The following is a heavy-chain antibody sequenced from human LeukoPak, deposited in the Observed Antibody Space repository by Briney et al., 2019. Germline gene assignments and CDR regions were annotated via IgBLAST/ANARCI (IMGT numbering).Heavy chain of an antibody. D-gene: IGHD2-15*01. J-gene: IGHJ5*02. V-gene: IGHV1-2*02. CDR2: INPNSGGT. Sequence: ASVKVSCKASGGTFSSYAISWVRQAPGQGLEWMGWINPNSGGTNYAQKFQGRATMTRDTSISTAYMELSRLRSDDTAVYYCARDRIRYCSGGSCYLSWFDPWGQGTLVTVSS. CDR3: ARDRIRYCSGGSCYLSWFDP. CDR1: GGTFSSYA.